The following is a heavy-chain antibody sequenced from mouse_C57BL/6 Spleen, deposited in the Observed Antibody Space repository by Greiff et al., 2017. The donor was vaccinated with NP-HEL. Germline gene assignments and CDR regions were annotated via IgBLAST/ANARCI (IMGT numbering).Heavy chain of an antibody. Sequence: VQLQQPGAELVRPGASVTLSCKASGYTFTDYEMHWVKQTPVHGLEWIGAIDPETGGTAYNQKFKGKAILTADKSSSTAYMELRSLTSEDSAVYYCTRGTTVVATDWYFDVWGTGTTVTVSS. D-gene: IGHD1-1*01. CDR3: TRGTTVVATDWYFDV. CDR1: GYTFTDYE. V-gene: IGHV1-15*01. J-gene: IGHJ1*03. CDR2: IDPETGGT.